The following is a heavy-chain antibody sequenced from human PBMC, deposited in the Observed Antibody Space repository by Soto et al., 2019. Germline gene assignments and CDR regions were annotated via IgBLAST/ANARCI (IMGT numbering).Heavy chain of an antibody. CDR3: ARAYGGTAFDY. D-gene: IGHD4-17*01. CDR2: IYYSGST. Sequence: QVQLQESGPGLVKPSETLSLTCTVSGGSISSYYWSWIRQPPGKGLEWIGYIYYSGSTNYNPSLKXRXTXSXXTSKNQFSLKLSSVTAADTAVYYCARAYGGTAFDYWGQGTLVTVSS. V-gene: IGHV4-59*01. CDR1: GGSISSYY. J-gene: IGHJ4*02.